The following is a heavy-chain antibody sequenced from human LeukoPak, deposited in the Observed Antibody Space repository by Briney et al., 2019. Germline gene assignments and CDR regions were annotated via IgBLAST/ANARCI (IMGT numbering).Heavy chain of an antibody. CDR3: AKDIGHGAAGVRTYCYYMDV. Sequence: PARSLRLSCAASGFTFDDYAMHWVRQAPGKGLEWVACISWNSGSIGYADSVKGRFTISRDNAKNSLYLQMNSLRAEDTALYYYAKDIGHGAAGVRTYCYYMDVWGKGTTVTVSS. CDR2: ISWNSGSI. D-gene: IGHD6-13*01. V-gene: IGHV3-9*01. CDR1: GFTFDDYA. J-gene: IGHJ6*03.